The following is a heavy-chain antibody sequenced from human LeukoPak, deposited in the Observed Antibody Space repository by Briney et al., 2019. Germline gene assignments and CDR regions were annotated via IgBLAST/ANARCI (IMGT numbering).Heavy chain of an antibody. CDR3: ARGFGSSSCVFDY. J-gene: IGHJ4*02. V-gene: IGHV3-33*01. CDR2: IWYDGSNK. CDR1: GFTFSSYG. Sequence: ESGGSLRLSCAASGFTFSSYGMHWVRQAPGKGLEWVAVIWYDGSNKYYADSVKGRFTISRDNSKNTVYLQMNSLRAEDTAVYYCARGFGSSSCVFDYWGQGTLVTVSS. D-gene: IGHD6-13*01.